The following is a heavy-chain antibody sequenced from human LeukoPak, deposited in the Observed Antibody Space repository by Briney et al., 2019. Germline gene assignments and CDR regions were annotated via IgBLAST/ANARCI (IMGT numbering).Heavy chain of an antibody. CDR3: TTDLGLLWFGEQRSVDY. CDR1: GFTFSNAW. CDR2: IKSKTDGGTT. Sequence: GGSLRLSCAASGFTFSNAWMSWVRQAPGKGLEWVGRIKSKTDGGTTDYAAPVRGRFTISRDDSKNTLYLQMNSLKTEDTAVYYCTTDLGLLWFGEQRSVDYWGQGTLVTVSS. V-gene: IGHV3-15*01. J-gene: IGHJ4*02. D-gene: IGHD3-10*01.